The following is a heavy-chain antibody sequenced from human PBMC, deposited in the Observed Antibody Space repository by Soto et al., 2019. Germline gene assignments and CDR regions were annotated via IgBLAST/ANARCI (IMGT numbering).Heavy chain of an antibody. D-gene: IGHD3-22*01. CDR1: GFTFSGYS. CDR2: ITTTSSTM. CDR3: ARDSSGRQYYGMDV. Sequence: PGGSLRLSCTASGFTFSGYSMNWVRQAPGKGLEWVSYITTTSSTMYYADSVKGRFTISRDNAKNSLYLQMNSLRDEDTAVYYCARDSSGRQYYGMDVGGQGTTVTVS. J-gene: IGHJ6*02. V-gene: IGHV3-48*02.